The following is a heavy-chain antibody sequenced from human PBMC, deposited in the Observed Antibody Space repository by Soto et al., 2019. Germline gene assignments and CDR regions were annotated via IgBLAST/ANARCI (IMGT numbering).Heavy chain of an antibody. J-gene: IGHJ4*02. D-gene: IGHD3-3*01. CDR2: IVPLFGTS. Sequence: QERLVQSGAEVRKPGSSVKVSCKVTGGTSTRYAINWVRQAPGQGLEWMGGIVPLFGTSKYAQKFQGRVTISADTSTNIAYMELRSLRSEDTAVYYCNRGSEYDFWSGYLWGQGTLVSVSS. V-gene: IGHV1-69*06. CDR1: GGTSTRYA. CDR3: NRGSEYDFWSGYL.